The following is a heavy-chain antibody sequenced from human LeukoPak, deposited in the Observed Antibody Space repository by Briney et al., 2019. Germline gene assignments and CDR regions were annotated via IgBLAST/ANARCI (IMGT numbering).Heavy chain of an antibody. CDR3: ARGPSVVPAALIDNWFDP. J-gene: IGHJ5*02. Sequence: GASVKVSCKASGYTFTGYYMHWVRQAPGQGLEWMGWINPNSGGTNYAQKFQGRVTMTRDTSISTAYMELSRLRSDDTAVYYCARGPSVVPAALIDNWFDPWGRGTLVTVSS. CDR2: INPNSGGT. D-gene: IGHD2-2*01. V-gene: IGHV1-2*02. CDR1: GYTFTGYY.